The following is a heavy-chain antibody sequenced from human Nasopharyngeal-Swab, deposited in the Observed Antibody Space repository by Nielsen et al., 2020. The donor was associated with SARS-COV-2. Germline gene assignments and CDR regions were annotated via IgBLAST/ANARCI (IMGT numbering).Heavy chain of an antibody. CDR2: ISAGGPK. D-gene: IGHD2-2*01. CDR1: GFSTTTYG. CDR3: AKGSPGQCSSVTCTGAMYFDH. V-gene: IGHV3-23*01. J-gene: IGHJ4*02. Sequence: GESLKISCAASGFSTTTYGVSWVRQAPGKGLEWVSSISAGGPKYYYDSAKGRFTISRDNSKNSLYLQLNSLRDEDTAVYYCAKGSPGQCSSVTCTGAMYFDHWGQGTLVTVSS.